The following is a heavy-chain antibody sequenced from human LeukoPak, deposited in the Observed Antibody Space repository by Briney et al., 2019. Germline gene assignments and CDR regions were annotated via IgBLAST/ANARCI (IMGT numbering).Heavy chain of an antibody. CDR3: AKSPSYCGVNCYSTFDY. Sequence: GGSLTLSCIGSGFTFSTYWMSWVRQAPGKGLEWVSAISGSGGSTYYADSVKGRFTISRDNSKNTLYLQMNSLRAEDTAVYYCAKSPSYCGVNCYSTFDYWGQGTLVTVSS. V-gene: IGHV3-23*01. D-gene: IGHD2-21*02. CDR2: ISGSGGST. J-gene: IGHJ4*02. CDR1: GFTFSTYW.